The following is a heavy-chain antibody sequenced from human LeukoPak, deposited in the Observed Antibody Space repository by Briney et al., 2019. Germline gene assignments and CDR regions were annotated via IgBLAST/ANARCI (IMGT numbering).Heavy chain of an antibody. CDR3: AKALVVPAVDAFDI. V-gene: IGHV3-30*18. Sequence: GGSLRLSCAASGFTFSSYGMHWVRQAPGKGLEWVAVISYDGSNKYYADSVKGRFTISRDNSKNTLYLQMNSLRAEDTAVYYCAKALVVPAVDAFDIWGQGTMVTVSS. J-gene: IGHJ3*02. D-gene: IGHD2-2*01. CDR1: GFTFSSYG. CDR2: ISYDGSNK.